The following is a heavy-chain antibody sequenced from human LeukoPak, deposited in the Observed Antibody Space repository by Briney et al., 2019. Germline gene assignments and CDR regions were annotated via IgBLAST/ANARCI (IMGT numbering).Heavy chain of an antibody. CDR2: ITGSSNAT. Sequence: PRRSLRLSRAPSRFTSKKYAVGWVRQAPGKGLEWVSLITGSSNATYYADSVKGRFTISRDNSKHTLYLQVNSVTAEDTAVYYCAKDYWYCFGSGSYVDYWGQGTLVTVSS. CDR1: RFTSKKYA. D-gene: IGHD3-10*01. J-gene: IGHJ4*02. CDR3: AKDYWYCFGSGSYVDY. V-gene: IGHV3-23*01.